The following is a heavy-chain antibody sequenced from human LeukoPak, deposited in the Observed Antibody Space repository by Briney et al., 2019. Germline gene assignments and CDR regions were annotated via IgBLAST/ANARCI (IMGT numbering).Heavy chain of an antibody. D-gene: IGHD3-10*01. J-gene: IGHJ4*02. CDR1: GYTFTGYY. CDR3: AVYGSGSYYKGYYFDY. V-gene: IGHV1-2*02. Sequence: GASVKVSCKASGYTFTGYYMHWVRQAPGQGLEWMGWINPNSGGTNYAQKFQGRVTMTRDTSISTAYMELSRLRSDDMAVYYCAVYGSGSYYKGYYFDYWGQGTLVTVSS. CDR2: INPNSGGT.